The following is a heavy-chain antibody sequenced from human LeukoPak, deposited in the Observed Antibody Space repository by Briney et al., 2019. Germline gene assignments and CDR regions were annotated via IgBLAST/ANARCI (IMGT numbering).Heavy chain of an antibody. CDR2: ISWNSGSI. CDR3: AKSQQSRGQLAVDY. CDR1: GFTFDDYA. Sequence: GGSLRLSCAASGFTFDDYAMHWVRQAPGKGLEWVSGISWNSGSIGYADSVKGRFTISRDNSKNTLYLQMNSLRAEDTAVYYCAKSQQSRGQLAVDYWGQGTLVTVSS. D-gene: IGHD6-6*01. V-gene: IGHV3-9*01. J-gene: IGHJ4*02.